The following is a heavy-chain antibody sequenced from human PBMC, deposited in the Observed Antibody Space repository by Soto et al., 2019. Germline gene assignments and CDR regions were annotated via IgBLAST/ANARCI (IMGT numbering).Heavy chain of an antibody. CDR1: GFTFSNYG. D-gene: IGHD6-13*01. Sequence: QVQLVESGGGVVQPGRSLRLSCEASGFTFSNYGMHWVRQAPGKGLEWVAVISHDESNKDYVDSVKGRFTISRDNSKNTLYLQMNSLRPEDTAVYYCAKDAPPKKQLDGRTDTWGPGTLGTVSS. J-gene: IGHJ5*02. V-gene: IGHV3-30*18. CDR3: AKDAPPKKQLDGRTDT. CDR2: ISHDESNK.